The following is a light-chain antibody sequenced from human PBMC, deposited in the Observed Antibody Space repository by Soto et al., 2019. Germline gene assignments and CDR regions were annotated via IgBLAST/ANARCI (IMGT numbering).Light chain of an antibody. V-gene: IGKV3-15*01. J-gene: IGKJ4*01. CDR2: DAS. Sequence: EMVMTQSPVTLSLSPGERATLSCRASQSVSSKLVWYQQKPGQAPRLLIYDASNRSTGVPARFSGSGSGTEFSLTISSLQSEDFAVYYCQKCKVAPFTFGGGTKVEIK. CDR1: QSVSSK. CDR3: QKCKVAPFT.